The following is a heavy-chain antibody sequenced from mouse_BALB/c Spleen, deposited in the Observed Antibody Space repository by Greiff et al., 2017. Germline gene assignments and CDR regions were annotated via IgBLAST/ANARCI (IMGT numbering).Heavy chain of an antibody. D-gene: IGHD3-3*01. CDR1: GYTFTDYN. Sequence: EVQLVESGPELVKPGASVKIPCKASGYTFTDYNMDWVKQSHGKSLEWIGDINPNNGGTIYNQKFKGKATLTVDKSSSTAYMELRSLTSEDTAVYYCARGRDPFAYWGQGTLVTVSA. CDR2: INPNNGGT. V-gene: IGHV1-18*01. CDR3: ARGRDPFAY. J-gene: IGHJ3*01.